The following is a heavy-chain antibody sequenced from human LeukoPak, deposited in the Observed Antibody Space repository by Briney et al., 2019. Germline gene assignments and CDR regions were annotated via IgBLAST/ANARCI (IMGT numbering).Heavy chain of an antibody. Sequence: SETLSLTRTVSGGSISSYYWSWIRQPPGKGLEWIGYIYYSGSTNYNPSLKSRVTISVDTSKNQFSLKLSSVTAADTAVYYCARFVTVTSKFDYWGQGTLVTVSS. CDR1: GGSISSYY. CDR3: ARFVTVTSKFDY. J-gene: IGHJ4*02. CDR2: IYYSGST. V-gene: IGHV4-59*01. D-gene: IGHD4-17*01.